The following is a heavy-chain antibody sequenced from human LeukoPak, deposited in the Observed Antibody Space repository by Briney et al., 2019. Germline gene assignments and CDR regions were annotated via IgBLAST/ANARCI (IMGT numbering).Heavy chain of an antibody. V-gene: IGHV4-59*01. D-gene: IGHD2-21*02. CDR2: IYYSGST. CDR1: GGSISSYY. CDR3: ARESEVVTADAFDI. Sequence: SETLSLTCTVSGGSISSYYWSWIRQPPGKGLEWIGYIYYSGSTNYNPSLKSRVTISVDTSKNQFSLKLSSVTAADTAVYYCARESEVVTADAFDIWGQGTMVTVSS. J-gene: IGHJ3*02.